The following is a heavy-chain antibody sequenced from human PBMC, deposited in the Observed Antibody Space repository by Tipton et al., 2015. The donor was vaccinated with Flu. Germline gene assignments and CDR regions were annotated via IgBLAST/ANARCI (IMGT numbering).Heavy chain of an antibody. V-gene: IGHV1-8*01. D-gene: IGHD1-14*01. CDR3: ARTPRKGDVDN. CDR1: GYRFTTYD. CDR2: MNPDNGNT. J-gene: IGHJ4*02. Sequence: QLVQSGTEVKKPGASVKVSCKTSGYRFTTYDINWVRQASGQGLEWMGWMNPDNGNTGYAQKFQGRVSLTRDTSIRTAYMELTRLTSDDTAVYFCARTPRKGDVDNWGQGTRVTVPS.